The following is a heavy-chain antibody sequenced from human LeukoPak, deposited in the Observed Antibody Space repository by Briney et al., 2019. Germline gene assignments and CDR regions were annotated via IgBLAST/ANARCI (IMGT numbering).Heavy chain of an antibody. Sequence: GGSLRLSCAASGFTFSTYSMHWVRQAPGKGLEWVAVISYVGSNKYYADSVKGRFTISRDDSKNTLYLQMNCVRVEDTAMYYCARVHSSGWYSIDYWGQGTLVTVSS. CDR3: ARVHSSGWYSIDY. D-gene: IGHD6-19*01. V-gene: IGHV3-30-3*01. CDR1: GFTFSTYS. CDR2: ISYVGSNK. J-gene: IGHJ4*02.